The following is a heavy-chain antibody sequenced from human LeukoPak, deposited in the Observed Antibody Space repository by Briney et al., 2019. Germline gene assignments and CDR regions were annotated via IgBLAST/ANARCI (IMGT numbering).Heavy chain of an antibody. CDR3: ATGGKVDFWSGYHIDN. D-gene: IGHD3-3*01. CDR1: GFTFSSNA. J-gene: IGHJ4*02. V-gene: IGHV3-30*04. CDR2: ISYDGSNK. Sequence: GGSLRLSCEVSGFTFSSNAMHWVRQAPGKGLEWVAVISYDGSNKNFADSVKGRFTVSRDNSKHTLYLHMNSLRSDDTAMYYSATGGKVDFWSGYHIDNWGQGTLVTVSS.